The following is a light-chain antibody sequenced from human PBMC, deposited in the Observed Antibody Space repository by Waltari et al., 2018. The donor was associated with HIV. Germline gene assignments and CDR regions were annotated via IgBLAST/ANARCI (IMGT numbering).Light chain of an antibody. V-gene: IGLV2-23*02. CDR2: EVS. Sequence: QSALTQPASVSGSPGQSITISCTGTSSDVGSYNLVSWFQQDPGKAPRLMIFEVSQRPSGCSNRFSGSKSGNTASLTISGLQAEDEADYYCCSYVGSSARVVFGGGTKLTVL. CDR3: CSYVGSSARVV. J-gene: IGLJ2*01. CDR1: SSDVGSYNL.